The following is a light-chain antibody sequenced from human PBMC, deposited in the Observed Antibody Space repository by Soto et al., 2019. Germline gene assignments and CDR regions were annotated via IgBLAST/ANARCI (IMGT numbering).Light chain of an antibody. CDR3: QQYNRYRA. Sequence: DIQMTQSPSTLSASVGDRVTITFRASQSISSWLAWYQQKPGQAPKLLIYDASTLQSGVPSRFSASGSGTEFALTISGLQPDDFAVYYCQQYNRYRAFGQGTKVDIK. J-gene: IGKJ1*01. V-gene: IGKV1-5*01. CDR1: QSISSW. CDR2: DAS.